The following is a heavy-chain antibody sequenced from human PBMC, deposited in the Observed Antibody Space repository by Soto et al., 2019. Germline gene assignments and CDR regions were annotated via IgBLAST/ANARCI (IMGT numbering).Heavy chain of an antibody. V-gene: IGHV4-30-4*01. J-gene: IGHJ6*02. CDR3: ARGRGYGNQYGMDV. Sequence: QVQLQESGPGLVKPSQTLSLTCTVSGGSISSGDHYWNWVRQPPGKGREWIGYTYYSGSTYYNPSLKSRVTISVDSSKNQFSLKLSSVTAADTAVYYCARGRGYGNQYGMDVWGQGTTVTVSS. CDR2: TYYSGST. D-gene: IGHD5-12*01. CDR1: GGSISSGDHY.